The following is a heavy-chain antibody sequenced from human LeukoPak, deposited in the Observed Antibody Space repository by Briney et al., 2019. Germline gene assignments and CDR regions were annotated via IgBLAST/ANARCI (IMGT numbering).Heavy chain of an antibody. Sequence: PSETLSLTCTVSGGSISSGSHYWSWIRQPAGKGLEWIGRMYTSGSTNYNPSLKSRVTISGDTSKNQFSLKLSSVTAADTAVYYCARGVDYYCYYMDVWGKGTTVTVSS. CDR1: GGSISSGSHY. CDR2: MYTSGST. D-gene: IGHD5/OR15-5a*01. V-gene: IGHV4-61*02. J-gene: IGHJ6*03. CDR3: ARGVDYYCYYMDV.